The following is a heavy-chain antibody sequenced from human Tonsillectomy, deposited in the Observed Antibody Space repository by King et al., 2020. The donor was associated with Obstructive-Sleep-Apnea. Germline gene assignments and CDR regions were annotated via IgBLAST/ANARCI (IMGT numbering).Heavy chain of an antibody. V-gene: IGHV1-18*01. CDR2: MSPYNGNT. D-gene: IGHD1-26*01. J-gene: IGHJ4*02. Sequence: QLVQSGAEVKKPGASVKVSCKASGYTFTSYAISWVRQAPGQGLEWMGWMSPYNGNTNYTKKLQGRVTMTTDTSTSTAYMELRSLRSDDTAVYFCVRDREMRGATLDYWGQGTLVTVSS. CDR1: GYTFTSYA. CDR3: VRDREMRGATLDY.